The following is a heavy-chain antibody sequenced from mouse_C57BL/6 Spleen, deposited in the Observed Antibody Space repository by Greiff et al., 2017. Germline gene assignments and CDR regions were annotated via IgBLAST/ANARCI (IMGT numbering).Heavy chain of an antibody. CDR1: GFSLTSYG. J-gene: IGHJ3*01. V-gene: IGHV2-5*01. CDR3: AKKGFDYDGFAY. CDR2: IWRGGST. Sequence: VKLVESGPGLVQPSQSLSITCTVSGFSLTSYGVHWVRQSPGKGLEWLGVIWRGGSTDYNAAFMSRLSITKDNSKSQVFFKMNSLQADDTAIYYCAKKGFDYDGFAYWGQGTLVTVSA. D-gene: IGHD2-4*01.